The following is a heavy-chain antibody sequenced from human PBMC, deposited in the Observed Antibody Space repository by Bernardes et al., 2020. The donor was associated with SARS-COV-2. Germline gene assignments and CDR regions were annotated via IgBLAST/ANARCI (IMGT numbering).Heavy chain of an antibody. Sequence: GSLRLSCVVSGFTFNNYWMHWVRQAPGKGLEWVSRLNEDGTITTYADSVKGRFTISRDNAKSTLYLQMHSLRAEDTATYYCVRDLAGARGSWGQGTLVTVSS. D-gene: IGHD2-15*01. CDR1: GFTFNNYW. CDR3: VRDLAGARGS. V-gene: IGHV3-74*01. CDR2: LNEDGTIT. J-gene: IGHJ4*02.